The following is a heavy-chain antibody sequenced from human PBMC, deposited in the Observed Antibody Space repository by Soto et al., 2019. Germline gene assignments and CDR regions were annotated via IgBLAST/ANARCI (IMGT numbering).Heavy chain of an antibody. Sequence: QVQLVESGGGVVQPGRSLRLSCAASGFTFSSYAMHWVRQAPGKGLEWVAVISYDGSNKYYADSVKGRFTISRDNSKNTPYLQMNSRRAEDTAVYYCARDGAVWGDYGEYYFDYWGQGTLVTVSS. V-gene: IGHV3-30-3*01. CDR1: GFTFSSYA. D-gene: IGHD4-17*01. CDR2: ISYDGSNK. J-gene: IGHJ4*02. CDR3: ARDGAVWGDYGEYYFDY.